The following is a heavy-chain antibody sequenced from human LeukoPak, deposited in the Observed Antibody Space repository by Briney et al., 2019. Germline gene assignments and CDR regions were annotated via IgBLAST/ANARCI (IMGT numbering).Heavy chain of an antibody. CDR3: AKVLLRGYSYGAFDY. Sequence: WNSGSIDYADSVKGRLTISRDNAKNSLYLQMNSLRPEDTALYYCAKVLLRGYSYGAFDYWGQGTLVTVSS. V-gene: IGHV3-9*01. J-gene: IGHJ4*02. D-gene: IGHD5-18*01. CDR2: WNSGSI.